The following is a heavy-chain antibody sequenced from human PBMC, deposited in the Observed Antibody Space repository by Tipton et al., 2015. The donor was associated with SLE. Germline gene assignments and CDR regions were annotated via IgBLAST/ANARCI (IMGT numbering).Heavy chain of an antibody. CDR3: VKDNPVLEY. Sequence: SLRLSCTASGFIFSDYYMSWIRQAPGKGLEWVAFIWYDGSKEFYPDSVKGRFVISRDDSQNTVYLQMNSLRPEDTALYHCVKDNPVLEYWGQGTPVTVSS. D-gene: IGHD3-3*01. J-gene: IGHJ4*02. V-gene: IGHV3-30*02. CDR2: IWYDGSKE. CDR1: GFIFSDYY.